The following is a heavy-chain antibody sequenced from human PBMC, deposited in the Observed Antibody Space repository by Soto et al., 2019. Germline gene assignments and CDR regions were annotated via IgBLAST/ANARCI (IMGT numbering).Heavy chain of an antibody. CDR2: INPNSGVT. J-gene: IGHJ4*02. CDR1: GYTFTGNY. V-gene: IGHV1-2*04. Sequence: QVQLVQSGAEVKKPGASVKVSCKASGYTFTGNYMHWVRQAPGQGLEWMGWINPNSGVTNYAQKFQGWVTMTRDTSISTAYLEVRGQTSDDTAVYYCVRGSSTWYGVSFDYWGQGTLVTVSS. D-gene: IGHD6-13*01. CDR3: VRGSSTWYGVSFDY.